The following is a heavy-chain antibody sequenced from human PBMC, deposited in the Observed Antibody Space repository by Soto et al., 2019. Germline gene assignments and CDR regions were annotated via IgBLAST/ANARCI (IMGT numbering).Heavy chain of an antibody. V-gene: IGHV1-69*13. CDR3: ARESGTYCSSTSCSRNEDYYYYGMDV. D-gene: IGHD2-2*01. CDR2: IIPIFGTA. Sequence: ASVKVSCKASGGTFSSYAISWVRQAPGQGLEWMGGIIPIFGTANYAQKFQGRVTITADESTSTAYMELSSLRSEDTAVYYCARESGTYCSSTSCSRNEDYYYYGMDVWGQGTTVTVSS. CDR1: GGTFSSYA. J-gene: IGHJ6*02.